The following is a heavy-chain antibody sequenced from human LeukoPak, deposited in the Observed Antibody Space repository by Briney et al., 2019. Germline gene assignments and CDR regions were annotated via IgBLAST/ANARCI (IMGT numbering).Heavy chain of an antibody. D-gene: IGHD1-26*01. Sequence: PSETLSLTCTVSGGSISSGSYYWSWIRQPAGKGLEWIGRIYTSGSTNYNPSLKSRVTISVDTSKNQFSLKLSSVTAADTAVYYCARDPGGPIWGQGTMGTVSS. CDR1: GGSISSGSYY. V-gene: IGHV4-61*02. CDR2: IYTSGST. J-gene: IGHJ3*02. CDR3: ARDPGGPI.